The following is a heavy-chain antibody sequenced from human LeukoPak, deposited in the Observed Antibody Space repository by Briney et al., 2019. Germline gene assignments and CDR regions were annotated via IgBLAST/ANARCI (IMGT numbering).Heavy chain of an antibody. CDR3: AKEPLGFDY. D-gene: IGHD7-27*01. CDR2: ISYDGSNK. CDR1: GFTFSSYG. Sequence: PGGSLRLSCAASGFTFSSYGMHWVRQAPGMGLEWVAVISYDGSNKYYADSVKGRFTISRDNSKNTLYLQMNSLRAEDTAVYYCAKEPLGFDYWGQGTLVTVSS. J-gene: IGHJ4*02. V-gene: IGHV3-30*18.